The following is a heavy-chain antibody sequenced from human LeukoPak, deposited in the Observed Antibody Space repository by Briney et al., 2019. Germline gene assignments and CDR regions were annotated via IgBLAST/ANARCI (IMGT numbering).Heavy chain of an antibody. CDR3: AREPPSSSGLWFGEYPPG. D-gene: IGHD3-10*01. J-gene: IGHJ4*02. Sequence: PGGSLRLSCAVSGFKFSSYWMHWVRQAPGKGLVWVSRINSDGSSTSYADSVKGRFTISRDNAKNTLYLQMNSLRAEDTAVYYCAREPPSSSGLWFGEYPPGWGQGTLVTVSS. V-gene: IGHV3-74*01. CDR2: INSDGSST. CDR1: GFKFSSYW.